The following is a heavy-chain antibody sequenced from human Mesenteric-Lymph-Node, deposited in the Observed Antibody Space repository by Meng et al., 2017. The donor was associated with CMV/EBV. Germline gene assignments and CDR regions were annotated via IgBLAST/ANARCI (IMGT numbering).Heavy chain of an antibody. CDR1: GGSFSGYY. V-gene: IGHV4-34*01. Sequence: QGQLHQWGTGSVKPSETLSVTCAVYGGSFSGYYWNWIRQSPEKGLEWIGEINHSGSTTYNPSFTSRIIISVDTSTNQISLNMSSVTAADTAVYYCARGSSYDILTGYFDYWGQGALVTVSS. CDR2: INHSGST. CDR3: ARGSSYDILTGYFDY. D-gene: IGHD3-9*01. J-gene: IGHJ4*02.